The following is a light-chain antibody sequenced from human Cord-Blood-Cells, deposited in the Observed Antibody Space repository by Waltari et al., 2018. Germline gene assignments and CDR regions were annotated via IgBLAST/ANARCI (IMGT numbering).Light chain of an antibody. J-gene: IGLJ2*01. CDR2: FVS. CDR3: SSYTSSSTLV. CDR1: SSDVGGYNY. Sequence: QSALTQPASVYGSPGPSITISCTGTSSDVGGYNYVPGFQQHPGKAPRLMISFVSNRPSWVSTRFSGSKSGNTASLTISGLQAEDEADYYCSSYTSSSTLVFGGGTKLTVL. V-gene: IGLV2-14*01.